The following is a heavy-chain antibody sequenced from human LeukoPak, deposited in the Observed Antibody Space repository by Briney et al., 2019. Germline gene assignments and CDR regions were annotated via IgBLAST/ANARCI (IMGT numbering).Heavy chain of an antibody. D-gene: IGHD1-26*01. J-gene: IGHJ3*02. CDR2: ISGSGGST. V-gene: IGHV3-23*01. Sequence: GGSLRLSCAASGFTFSSYAMSWVRQAPGKGLEWVSAISGSGGSTYYADSVKGRFTISRDNSKNTLYLQMNSLRAEDTAVYYCAKDLGIVGAPGNAFDIWGQGTMVTVSS. CDR3: AKDLGIVGAPGNAFDI. CDR1: GFTFSSYA.